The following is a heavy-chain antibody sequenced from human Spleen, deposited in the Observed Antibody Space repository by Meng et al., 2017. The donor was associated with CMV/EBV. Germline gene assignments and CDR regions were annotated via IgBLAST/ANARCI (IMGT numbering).Heavy chain of an antibody. V-gene: IGHV1-69*05. CDR3: ARDRGGAAGGIGY. D-gene: IGHD6-13*01. CDR2: IVPFVGTP. CDR1: GDSFSSYS. Sequence: VYGDSFSSYSITWVRQAPGQGLEWMGGIVPFVGTPNYARKLQGRLTIITDESTRSAYLELTNLRSEDTAIYYCARDRGGAAGGIGYWGQGTLVTVSS. J-gene: IGHJ4*02.